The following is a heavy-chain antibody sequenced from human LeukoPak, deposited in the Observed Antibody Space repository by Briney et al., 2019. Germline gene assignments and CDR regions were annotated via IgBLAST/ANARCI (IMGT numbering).Heavy chain of an antibody. Sequence: ASVKVSCKASGYTFTSYDINWVRQATGQGLEWMGWMNPNSGNTGYAQKFQGRVTMTRNTSISTAYMELSSLRSEDTAVYYCARAPLLRFLEWLLPNWCDPWGQGTLVTVSS. V-gene: IGHV1-8*01. J-gene: IGHJ5*02. CDR1: GYTFTSYD. CDR3: ARAPLLRFLEWLLPNWCDP. D-gene: IGHD3-3*01. CDR2: MNPNSGNT.